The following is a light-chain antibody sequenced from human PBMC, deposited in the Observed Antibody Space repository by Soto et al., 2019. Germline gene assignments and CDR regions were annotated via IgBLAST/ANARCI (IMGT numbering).Light chain of an antibody. Sequence: QSALTQPRSVSGSPGQSVTISCTGTSSDVGGYNYVSWYQQHPGKAPKLMIYDVSKRPSGVPDRCSGSKSGNTASLTISGLQAADEADYYCCSYAGSYTWVFGGGTKLPVL. J-gene: IGLJ3*02. CDR2: DVS. CDR3: CSYAGSYTWV. CDR1: SSDVGGYNY. V-gene: IGLV2-11*01.